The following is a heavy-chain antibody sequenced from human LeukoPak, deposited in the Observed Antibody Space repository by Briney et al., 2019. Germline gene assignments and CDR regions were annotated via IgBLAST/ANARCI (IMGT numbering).Heavy chain of an antibody. D-gene: IGHD3-22*01. CDR2: ISINSGYI. CDR3: ARDRNYYDSSGYYSLVDY. Sequence: PVGSLRLSCAASGFTFSTYNMNWVRQAPGKGLEWVSSISINSGYIYYANSVKGRFTISRDNAKNSLYLQMNSLRAEDTAVYYCARDRNYYDSSGYYSLVDYWGQGTLVTVSS. CDR1: GFTFSTYN. J-gene: IGHJ4*02. V-gene: IGHV3-21*01.